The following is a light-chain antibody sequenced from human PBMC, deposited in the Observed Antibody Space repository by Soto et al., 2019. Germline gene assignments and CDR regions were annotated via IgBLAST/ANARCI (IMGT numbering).Light chain of an antibody. J-gene: IGKJ1*01. CDR2: GAS. CDR3: QQYNNWPLS. Sequence: EILMTQSPATLSVSPGERATLSCRASQSVSSNLAWYQQKPGQAPRLLIYGASTRDTGIPARFSGSGSGTEFTLPISRLQSEDFSVYYCQQYNNWPLSFGQGTKVDIK. CDR1: QSVSSN. V-gene: IGKV3-15*01.